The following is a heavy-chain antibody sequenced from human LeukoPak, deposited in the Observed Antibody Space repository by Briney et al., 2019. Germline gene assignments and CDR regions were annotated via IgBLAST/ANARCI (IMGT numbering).Heavy chain of an antibody. J-gene: IGHJ4*02. D-gene: IGHD3-10*01. V-gene: IGHV1-3*01. CDR2: INAGNGNT. CDR1: GYTFTSYA. Sequence: VASVKVSCKASGYTFTSYALHWVRQAPGQRVEWMGWINAGNGNTKYSQKFQGRDTITRDTSASTAYMELSSLRSEDTAVYYCASPMVRGVIIWGQGTLVTVSS. CDR3: ASPMVRGVII.